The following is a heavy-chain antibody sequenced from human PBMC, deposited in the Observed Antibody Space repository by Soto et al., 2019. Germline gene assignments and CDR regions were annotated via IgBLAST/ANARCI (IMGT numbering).Heavy chain of an antibody. V-gene: IGHV1-18*01. J-gene: IGHJ6*02. D-gene: IGHD3-9*01. CDR3: ATLLVDWLPHYIKDV. CDR2: ISGDSAST. CDR1: GYTFTNYG. Sequence: ASVKVSCKASGYTFTNYGISWVRRAPGQGLEWMGWISGDSASTNYAQKFQDRITMTTETSTSTAYMELRSLRSDDTAVYYCATLLVDWLPHYIKDVWGQGTTVTVSS.